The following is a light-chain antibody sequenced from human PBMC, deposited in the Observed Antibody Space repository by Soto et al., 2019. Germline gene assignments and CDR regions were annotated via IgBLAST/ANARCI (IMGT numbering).Light chain of an antibody. CDR3: QQAYSTPWT. J-gene: IGKJ1*01. Sequence: DIQMTHSASSLSGSLGDRFTISFLASQSISTYLHWYQQKPGTAPKLLIYATSNLQSGVPSRFSGSGSATDFTLTINSLQPEDFATYYCQQAYSTPWTFGQGTKVDVK. CDR2: ATS. V-gene: IGKV1-39*01. CDR1: QSISTY.